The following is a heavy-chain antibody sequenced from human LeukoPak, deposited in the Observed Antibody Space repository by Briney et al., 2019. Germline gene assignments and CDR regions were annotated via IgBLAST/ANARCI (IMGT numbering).Heavy chain of an antibody. Sequence: SETLSLTCAVYGGSFSGYYWSWIRQPPGKGLEWIGETNHSGSTNYNPSLKSRVTISVDTSKNQFSLKLSSVTAADTAVYYCARSVVVTAILPAFDIWGQGTMVTVSS. D-gene: IGHD2-21*02. V-gene: IGHV4-34*01. J-gene: IGHJ3*02. CDR2: TNHSGST. CDR3: ARSVVVTAILPAFDI. CDR1: GGSFSGYY.